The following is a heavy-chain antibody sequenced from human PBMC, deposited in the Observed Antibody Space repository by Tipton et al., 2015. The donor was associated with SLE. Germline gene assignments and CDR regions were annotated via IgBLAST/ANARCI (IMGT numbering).Heavy chain of an antibody. D-gene: IGHD2-21*01. CDR2: IYYRGST. Sequence: TLSLTCTVSGGSISSYYWSWIRQPPGKGLEWIGYIYYRGSTNYNPSLKSRVTISVDTSKNQFSLKLSSVTAADTAVYYCARGLGGEGAFDIWGQGKMVTVSS. CDR3: ARGLGGEGAFDI. J-gene: IGHJ3*02. V-gene: IGHV4-59*01. CDR1: GGSISSYY.